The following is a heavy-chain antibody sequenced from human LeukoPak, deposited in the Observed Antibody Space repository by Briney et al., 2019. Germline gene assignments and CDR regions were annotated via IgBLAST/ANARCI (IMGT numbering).Heavy chain of an antibody. CDR2: IYYSGST. CDR1: GGSVSSGSYY. Sequence: TSETLSLTCTVSGGSVSSGSYYWSWIRQPPGKGLEWIGYIYYSGSTNYNPSLKSRVTISVDTSKNQFSLKLSSVTAADTAVYYCARNNCGGDCPFGGSMGFDYWGQGTLVTVSS. CDR3: ARNNCGGDCPFGGSMGFDY. J-gene: IGHJ4*02. D-gene: IGHD2-21*02. V-gene: IGHV4-61*01.